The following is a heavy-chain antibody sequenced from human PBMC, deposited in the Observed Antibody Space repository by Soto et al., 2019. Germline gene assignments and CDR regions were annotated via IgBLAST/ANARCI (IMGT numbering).Heavy chain of an antibody. Sequence: EVQLVESGGGLVQPGGSLKLSCAASGFTFSDSAMHWVRQASGKGLEWVGRIRSKARNYATAYAASVQVRFTISRDDSKITAHQQMKSLKTVDTAVYYCVRPSWNYYYYGMDIWGQGITVTVSS. CDR2: IRSKARNYAT. V-gene: IGHV3-73*02. J-gene: IGHJ6*02. CDR3: VRPSWNYYYYGMDI. CDR1: GFTFSDSA. D-gene: IGHD1-1*01.